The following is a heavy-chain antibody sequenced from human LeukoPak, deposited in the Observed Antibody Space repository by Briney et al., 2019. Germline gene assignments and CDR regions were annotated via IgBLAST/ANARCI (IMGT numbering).Heavy chain of an antibody. CDR3: ARVYSSGWWYYFDY. J-gene: IGHJ4*02. V-gene: IGHV4-39*07. D-gene: IGHD6-19*01. CDR2: IYYSGST. CDR1: GGSISSSSYY. Sequence: SETLSLTCTVSGGSISSSSYYWGWIRQPPGKGLEWIGSIYYSGSTYYNPSLKSRVTISVDTSKNQFSLKLSSVTAADTAVYYCARVYSSGWWYYFDYWGQGTLVTVSS.